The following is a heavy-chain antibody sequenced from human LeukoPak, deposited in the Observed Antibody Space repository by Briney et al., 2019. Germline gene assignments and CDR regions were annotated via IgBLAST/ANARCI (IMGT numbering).Heavy chain of an antibody. J-gene: IGHJ6*02. Sequence: GESLLISSKGSGYSFTSYWITWVRQMPGKGLEWMGRIDPSDSDTDYSPSFQGDVSISADKSISTAYLQWSSPKASDTAMYYCATVTTIYYYYCMDVWGQGTTV. CDR3: ATVTTIYYYYCMDV. CDR1: GYSFTSYW. CDR2: IDPSDSDT. D-gene: IGHD4-17*01. V-gene: IGHV5-10-1*01.